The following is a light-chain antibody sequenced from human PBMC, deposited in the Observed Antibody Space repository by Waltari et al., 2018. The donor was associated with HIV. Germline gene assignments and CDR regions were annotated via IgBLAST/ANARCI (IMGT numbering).Light chain of an antibody. J-gene: IGLJ3*02. CDR1: ALPKQY. V-gene: IGLV3-25*03. CDR2: KDS. CDR3: QSSDISRV. Sequence: SYELTQPPSVSVSPGQTARITCSGDALPKQYAFWYQQKAGQAPVVVIYKDSERPSGIPDRFSGSRSGTTVTLTISGVQAEDEADYYCQSSDISRVFGGGTKLTVL.